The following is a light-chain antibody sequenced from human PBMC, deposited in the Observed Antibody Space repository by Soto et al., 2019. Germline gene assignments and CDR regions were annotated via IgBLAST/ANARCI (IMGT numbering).Light chain of an antibody. Sequence: DIQMTQSPSSLSASVGDRVTITCRASQGISNYLAWYQQKPGKVPKLLIYAASTLQSGVPSRFSGSGSGTDFSVTISSLQPEDVATYYCQQYNDAAWTFGPGPKVEIK. CDR2: AAS. V-gene: IGKV1-27*01. J-gene: IGKJ1*01. CDR1: QGISNY. CDR3: QQYNDAAWT.